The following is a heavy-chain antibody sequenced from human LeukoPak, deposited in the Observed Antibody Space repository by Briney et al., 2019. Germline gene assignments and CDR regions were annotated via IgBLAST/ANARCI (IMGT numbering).Heavy chain of an antibody. J-gene: IGHJ5*02. Sequence: ASVKVSFKASGYTFTGYYMHWVRQAPGQGREWMGWINPNSGGTNYAQKFQGRVTMTRDTSISTAYMELSRLRSDDTAVYYCAREYDFWSGYPSLCDHWGQGTLVTVSS. CDR1: GYTFTGYY. D-gene: IGHD3-3*01. CDR3: AREYDFWSGYPSLCDH. CDR2: INPNSGGT. V-gene: IGHV1-2*02.